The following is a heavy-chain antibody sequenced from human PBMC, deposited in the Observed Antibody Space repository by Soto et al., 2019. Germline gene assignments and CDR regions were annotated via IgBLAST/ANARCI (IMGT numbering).Heavy chain of an antibody. CDR3: AFTLVVVAATRIFQH. CDR2: ISGSGGST. D-gene: IGHD2-15*01. CDR1: GFTFSSYA. J-gene: IGHJ1*01. Sequence: GGSLRLSCAASGFTFSSYAMSWVRQAPGKGLEWVSAISGSGGSTYYADSVKGRFTISRDNSKNTLYLQMNSLRAEDTAVYYCAFTLVVVAATRIFQHWGQGTLVTVSS. V-gene: IGHV3-23*01.